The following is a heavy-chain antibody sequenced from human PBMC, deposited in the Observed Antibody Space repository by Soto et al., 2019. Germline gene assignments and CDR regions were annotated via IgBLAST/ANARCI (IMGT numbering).Heavy chain of an antibody. D-gene: IGHD5-18*01. V-gene: IGHV4-59*01. J-gene: IGHJ4*02. CDR1: GGSIRSYY. CDR3: SRGAADTALVDS. CDR2: IFYSGST. Sequence: SETLSLTCTVSGGSIRSYYWTWIRQPPGKGLEWLGYIFYSGSTFYNPSLKSRVTISIHTSKSQFSLQLTSVTAADTAVYYCSRGAADTALVDSWGQGTLVTVS.